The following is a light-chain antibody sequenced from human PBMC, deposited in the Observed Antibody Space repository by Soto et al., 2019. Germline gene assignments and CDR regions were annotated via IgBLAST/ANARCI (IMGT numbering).Light chain of an antibody. J-gene: IGKJ1*01. CDR3: QQYGSSPGT. V-gene: IGKV3-20*01. CDR1: QSVSSSY. CDR2: GAS. Sequence: EIVLTQSPGTLSLSPGERATLSCRASQSVSSSYLAWYQQKPGQAPRLLIYGASSRATGIPDRFSGSGSGTDLTITISRLEPEDCEVYYCQQYGSSPGTFGQGTKVDIK.